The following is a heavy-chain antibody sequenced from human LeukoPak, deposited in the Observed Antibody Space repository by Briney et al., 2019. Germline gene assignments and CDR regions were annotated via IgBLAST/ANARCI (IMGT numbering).Heavy chain of an antibody. CDR3: ARVRYSGYGHFDY. V-gene: IGHV1-69*01. CDR2: IIPIFGTA. CDR1: GGTFSSYA. D-gene: IGHD5-12*01. J-gene: IGHJ4*02. Sequence: ASVKVSCTASGGTFSSYAISWVRQAPGQGLEWMGGIIPIFGTANYAQKFQGRVTITADESTSTAYMELSSLRSEDTALYYCARVRYSGYGHFDYWGQGTLVTVSS.